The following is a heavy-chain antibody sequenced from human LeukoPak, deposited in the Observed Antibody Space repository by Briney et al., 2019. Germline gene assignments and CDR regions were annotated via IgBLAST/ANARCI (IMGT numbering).Heavy chain of an antibody. CDR3: ARHSVMYYFDY. D-gene: IGHD5/OR15-5a*01. V-gene: IGHV4-59*08. CDR1: GFTFSSYA. J-gene: IGHJ4*02. Sequence: LRLSCAASGFTFSSYAMSWIRQPPGKGLEWIGYIYYRGNTNHNPSIESRVTISVDTSKNQFSLKLSSVTAADTAVYYCARHSVMYYFDYWGQGTLVTVSS. CDR2: IYYRGNT.